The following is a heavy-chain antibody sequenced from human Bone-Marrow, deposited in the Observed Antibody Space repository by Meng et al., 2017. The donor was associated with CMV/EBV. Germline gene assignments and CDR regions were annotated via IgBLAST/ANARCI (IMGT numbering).Heavy chain of an antibody. CDR2: INPNSGGT. J-gene: IGHJ1*01. D-gene: IGHD3-3*01. V-gene: IGHV1-2*02. CDR3: ARDDYDFWSGYPKYFQH. CDR1: GYTFTGYY. Sequence: QGQLVQSGGEVENPGASVKVSCKASGYTFTGYYMHWVRQAPGQGLEWMGWINPNSGGTNYAQKLQGRVTMTTDTSTSTAYMELRSLRPDDTAVYYCARDDYDFWSGYPKYFQHWGQGTLVTVSS.